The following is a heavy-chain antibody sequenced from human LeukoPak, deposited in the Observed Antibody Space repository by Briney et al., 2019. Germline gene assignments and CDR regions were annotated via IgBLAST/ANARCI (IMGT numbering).Heavy chain of an antibody. CDR2: TYYRSKWYN. Sequence: SQTLSLTCAISGDSVSSNNAAWNWIRQSPSRGLEWLGRTYYRSKWYNDYAVSVRGRITVNPDTSKNQFSLHLNSVTPEDTAVYYCARRLTQYDCFDPWGRGILVTVSS. V-gene: IGHV6-1*01. D-gene: IGHD2-2*01. CDR3: ARRLTQYDCFDP. J-gene: IGHJ5*02. CDR1: GDSVSSNNAA.